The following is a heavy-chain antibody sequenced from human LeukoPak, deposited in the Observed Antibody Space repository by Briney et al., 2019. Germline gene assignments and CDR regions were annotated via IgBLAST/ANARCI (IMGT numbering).Heavy chain of an antibody. D-gene: IGHD6-6*01. V-gene: IGHV3-23*01. J-gene: IGHJ4*02. CDR3: AKDLSSSHVSEYFDY. CDR2: ISGSGGNT. Sequence: PGGSLRLSCAASGFTFSSNALSWVRQAPGKGLEWVSAISGSGGNTYYTDSVKGRFTISRDNSKNTLYLQMNSLRAEDTAVYYCAKDLSSSHVSEYFDYWGQGTLVTVSS. CDR1: GFTFSSNA.